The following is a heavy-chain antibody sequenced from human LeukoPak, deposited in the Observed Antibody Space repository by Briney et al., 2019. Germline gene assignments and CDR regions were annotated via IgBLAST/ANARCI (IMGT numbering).Heavy chain of an antibody. CDR2: INPNSGDT. Sequence: ASVKVSCRASGGTFNSYAISWVRQAPGQGLEWMGWINPNSGDTHYAQNFQARVTMTRDTSISTVYMDLSRLRPDDTAVYYCARALYSGNQRNWFDPWGQGTLVTVSS. D-gene: IGHD6-13*01. CDR3: ARALYSGNQRNWFDP. J-gene: IGHJ5*02. V-gene: IGHV1-2*02. CDR1: GGTFNSYA.